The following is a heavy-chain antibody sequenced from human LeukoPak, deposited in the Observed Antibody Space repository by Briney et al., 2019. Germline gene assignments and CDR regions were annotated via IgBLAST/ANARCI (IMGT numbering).Heavy chain of an antibody. D-gene: IGHD6-19*01. CDR1: GGSISSGGYY. CDR3: ARSERYNSGWYFYFDY. J-gene: IGHJ4*02. V-gene: IGHV4-31*03. CDR2: IYYSGST. Sequence: LQTLSLTCTVSGGSISSGGYYWSWIRQHPGKGLEWIGCIYYSGSTNYNPSLKSRVTISVDTSKNQFSLNLSSVTAADTAVYYCARSERYNSGWYFYFDYWGQGTLVTVSS.